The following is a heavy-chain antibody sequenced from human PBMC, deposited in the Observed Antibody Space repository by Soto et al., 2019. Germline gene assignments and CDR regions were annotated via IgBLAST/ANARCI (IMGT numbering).Heavy chain of an antibody. V-gene: IGHV1-2*04. CDR2: INPNSGGT. CDR1: GYTFTDY. D-gene: IGHD3-10*01. J-gene: IGHJ6*02. CDR3: ARGGYYGSGTYYYYGMDV. Sequence: QVQLVQSGAEVKKPGASVKVSCKASGYTFTDYIHWVRQAPGQGLEWMGCINPNSGGTNYAQKFQGWVTMTRDTSITTAYMESNRLRSDDTSVYYCARGGYYGSGTYYYYGMDVWGQGTTVTVSS.